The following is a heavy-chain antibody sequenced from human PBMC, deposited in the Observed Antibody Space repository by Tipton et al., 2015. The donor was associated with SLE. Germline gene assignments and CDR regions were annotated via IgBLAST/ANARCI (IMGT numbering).Heavy chain of an antibody. CDR3: AGGSGWYYFDY. CDR1: GGSISSHY. J-gene: IGHJ4*02. V-gene: IGHV4-59*11. D-gene: IGHD6-19*01. Sequence: TLSLTCTVSGGSISSHYWSWIRQPPGKGLEWIGYIYYSGSTNYNPSLKSRVTISVDTSKNQFSLKLTSVTAADTAMYYCAGGSGWYYFDYWGQGTLVTVSS. CDR2: IYYSGST.